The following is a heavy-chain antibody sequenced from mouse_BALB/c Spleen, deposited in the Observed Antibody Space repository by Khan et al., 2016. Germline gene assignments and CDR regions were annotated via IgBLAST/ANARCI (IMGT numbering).Heavy chain of an antibody. V-gene: IGHV1-87*01. CDR2: IYPGDGDT. Sequence: QIQLVQSGAELARPGASVKLSCKASGYTFTSYWMQWVKQRPGQGLEWIGAIYPGDGDTRYTQKFKGKATLTADKSSSTAYMQLSSLASEDSAVYYCARGGVITTPFAYWGQGTLVTVSA. CDR3: ARGGVITTPFAY. CDR1: GYTFTSYW. J-gene: IGHJ3*01. D-gene: IGHD2-4*01.